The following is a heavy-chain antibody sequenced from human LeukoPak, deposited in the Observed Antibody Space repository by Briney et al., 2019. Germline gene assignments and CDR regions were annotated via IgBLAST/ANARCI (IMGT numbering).Heavy chain of an antibody. CDR2: ISSGSSYT. D-gene: IGHD5-18*01. CDR3: ARAWIQLWHPYYYYGMDV. Sequence: GGSLRLSCAASGFTFSDYYMSWIRQAPGKGLEWVSYISSGSSYTNYADSVKGRFTISRDNAKDSLYLQMNSLRAEDTAVYYCARAWIQLWHPYYYYGMDVWGKGTTVTVSS. J-gene: IGHJ6*04. V-gene: IGHV3-11*06. CDR1: GFTFSDYY.